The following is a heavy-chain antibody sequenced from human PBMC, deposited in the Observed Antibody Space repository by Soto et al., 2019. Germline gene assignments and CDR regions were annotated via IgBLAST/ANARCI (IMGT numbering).Heavy chain of an antibody. V-gene: IGHV3-23*01. CDR1: GFTFSSYA. CDR3: AEGPLSPSYAAWAFDI. Sequence: EVQLLESGGGLVQPGGSLRLSCAASGFTFSSYAMSWVRQAPGKGLEWVSAISGSGGSTYYADSVKGRFTISRDNSKNPVYLQMHSLRAEDRAGYYCAEGPLSPSYAAWAFDIWGQGTMVTVSS. J-gene: IGHJ3*02. CDR2: ISGSGGST. D-gene: IGHD4-17*01.